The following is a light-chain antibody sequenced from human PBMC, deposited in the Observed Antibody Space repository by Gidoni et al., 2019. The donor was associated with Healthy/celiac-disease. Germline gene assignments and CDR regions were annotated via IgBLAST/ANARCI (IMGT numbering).Light chain of an antibody. Sequence: DIVLTQSPGTLSLSPVESATLSCSASQSVSSSYLAWYQQKPGQAPRLLIYGASSRATGIPDRFSGSGSGTDFTLTISRLEPEDFAVYYCQQYGSSPPVTFGQGTKVEIK. CDR3: QQYGSSPPVT. V-gene: IGKV3-20*01. CDR1: QSVSSSY. CDR2: GAS. J-gene: IGKJ1*01.